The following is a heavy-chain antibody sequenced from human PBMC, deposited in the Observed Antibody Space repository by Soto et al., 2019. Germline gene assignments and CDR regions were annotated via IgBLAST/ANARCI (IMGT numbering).Heavy chain of an antibody. CDR2: IYTSGDT. D-gene: IGHD3-22*01. CDR1: GRSISNYY. Sequence: PSETLSLPCTVSGRSISNYYWSWIRQPAGKGLEWIGRIYTSGDTNYNPSLKGRVTMSVDTSKSQFSLKLRSVTAADTAVYFCARDVRYSYDFWGQGTLVTVAS. J-gene: IGHJ4*02. CDR3: ARDVRYSYDF. V-gene: IGHV4-4*07.